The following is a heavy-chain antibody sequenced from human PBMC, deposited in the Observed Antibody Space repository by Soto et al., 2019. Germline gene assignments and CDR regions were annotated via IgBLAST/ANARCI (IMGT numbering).Heavy chain of an antibody. D-gene: IGHD3-22*01. J-gene: IGHJ1*01. V-gene: IGHV3-64D*06. CDR1: GFTFSTYS. CDR3: VKPTAYYYDSSAYYPV. Sequence: PXGSLRLSCSASGFTFSTYSIHWVRQAPGKGLEYVSDIGSDGGSAYYADSVKGRFTISRDNSRNTLYLQMSILRPEDTAVYYCVKPTAYYYDSSAYYPVWGRGTLVTVSS. CDR2: IGSDGGSA.